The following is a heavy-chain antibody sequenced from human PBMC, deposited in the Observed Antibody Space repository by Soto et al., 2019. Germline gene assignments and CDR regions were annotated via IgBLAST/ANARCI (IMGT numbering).Heavy chain of an antibody. Sequence: SETLSLTCTVSGGSISSYYWSWIRQPPGKGLEWIGYIYYSGSTNYNPSLKSRVTISVDTSKNQFSLKLSSVTAADTAVYYCARHWGFWADFWGQGTLVTVSS. CDR1: GGSISSYY. V-gene: IGHV4-59*01. D-gene: IGHD3-16*01. J-gene: IGHJ4*02. CDR3: ARHWGFWADF. CDR2: IYYSGST.